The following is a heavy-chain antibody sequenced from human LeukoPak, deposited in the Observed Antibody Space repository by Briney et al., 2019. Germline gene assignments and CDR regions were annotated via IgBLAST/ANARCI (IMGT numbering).Heavy chain of an antibody. CDR2: ITSSGSTI. CDR1: GFTFSSYE. CDR3: AIPTYYYDSSGQGY. Sequence: AGGSLRLSCAASGFTFSSYEMNWVRQAPGEGLEWVSYITSSGSTIYYADSVKGRFTISRDNAKNSLYLQMNSLRAEDTAVYYCAIPTYYYDSSGQGYWGQGTLVTVSS. J-gene: IGHJ4*02. V-gene: IGHV3-48*03. D-gene: IGHD3-22*01.